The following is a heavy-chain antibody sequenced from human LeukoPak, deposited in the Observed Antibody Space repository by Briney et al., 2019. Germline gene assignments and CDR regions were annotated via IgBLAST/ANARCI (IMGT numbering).Heavy chain of an antibody. CDR3: ARAGRYSSGPTL. CDR1: GGSISAYY. J-gene: IGHJ4*02. V-gene: IGHV4-4*07. D-gene: IGHD6-19*01. Sequence: SETLSLICTVSGGSISAYYWSWIRQPAGEGLEWIGHLYPSGNSNYNPSLKSRVTMSADTSKNHFSLNLSSVTAADTAVYYCARAGRYSSGPTLWGQGTLVTVSS. CDR2: LYPSGNS.